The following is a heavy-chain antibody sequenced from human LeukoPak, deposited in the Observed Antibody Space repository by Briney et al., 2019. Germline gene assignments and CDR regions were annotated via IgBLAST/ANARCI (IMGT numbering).Heavy chain of an antibody. CDR1: GFSFSSTF. CDR2: IDTTHYT. Sequence: GGSLRLSCATSGFSFSSTFLNWVRQAPGKGLQYVSSIDTTHYTYYAGSVKGRFTISRDNAKSSLYLQMNNLKAEDTSVYYCTTESSGALDYWGQGTLVTVSS. CDR3: TTESSGALDY. V-gene: IGHV3-21*01. J-gene: IGHJ4*02. D-gene: IGHD1-26*01.